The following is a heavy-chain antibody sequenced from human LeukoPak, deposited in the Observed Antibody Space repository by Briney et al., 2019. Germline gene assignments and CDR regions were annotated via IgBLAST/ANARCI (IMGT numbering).Heavy chain of an antibody. CDR3: ARRIAVAGTPFDY. Sequence: GESLKISCKGSGYSFTTYWIGWVRQMPGKDLEWMGIIYPGDSDTRYSPSFQGQVTISADKSISTAYLQWSSLKASDTAMYYCARRIAVAGTPFDYWGQGTLVTVSS. CDR1: GYSFTTYW. V-gene: IGHV5-51*01. D-gene: IGHD6-19*01. CDR2: IYPGDSDT. J-gene: IGHJ4*02.